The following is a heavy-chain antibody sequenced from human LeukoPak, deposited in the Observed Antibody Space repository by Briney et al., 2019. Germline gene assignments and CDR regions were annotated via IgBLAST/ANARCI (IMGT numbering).Heavy chain of an antibody. CDR2: IYTSGRT. D-gene: IGHD3-22*01. J-gene: IGHJ4*02. CDR1: SGSISSFY. CDR3: ASDSSGDYKY. V-gene: IGHV4-4*07. Sequence: SETLSLTCTVSSGSISSFYWSWIRQPAGKGLEWIGRIYTSGRTNFNPSLKSRLTMSIDTSKNQFSLKLYSVTAADTAMYYCASDSSGDYKYWGQGTLVTVSS.